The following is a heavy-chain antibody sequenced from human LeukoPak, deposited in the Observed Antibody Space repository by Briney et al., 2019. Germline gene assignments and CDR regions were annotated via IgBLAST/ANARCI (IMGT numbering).Heavy chain of an antibody. D-gene: IGHD6-6*01. V-gene: IGHV4-38-2*02. J-gene: IGHJ4*02. CDR1: GYSISSGYY. CDR2: IYHSGST. CDR3: ARDTHGYSSSSNYFDY. Sequence: SETLSLTCAVSGYSISSGYYWGWIRQPPGKGLEWIGSIYHSGSTYYNPSLKSRVTISVDTSKNQFSLKLSSVTAADTAVYYCARDTHGYSSSSNYFDYWGQGTLVTVSS.